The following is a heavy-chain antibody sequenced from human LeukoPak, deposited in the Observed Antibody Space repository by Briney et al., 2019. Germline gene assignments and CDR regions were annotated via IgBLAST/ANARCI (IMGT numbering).Heavy chain of an antibody. J-gene: IGHJ4*02. Sequence: SETLSLTCTVSGGSISSGGYYWSWIRQPPGKGLEWIGYIYHSGSTYYNPSLKSRVTISVDRSKNQFSLKLSSVTAADTAVYYCARGYSSSWLRARGQGTLVTVSS. CDR1: GGSISSGGYY. CDR3: ARGYSSSWLRA. CDR2: IYHSGST. D-gene: IGHD6-13*01. V-gene: IGHV4-30-2*01.